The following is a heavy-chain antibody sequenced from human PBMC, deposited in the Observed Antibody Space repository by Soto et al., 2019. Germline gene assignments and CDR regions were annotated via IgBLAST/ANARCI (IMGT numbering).Heavy chain of an antibody. J-gene: IGHJ3*02. CDR3: ARVQYSGADFKQAFDI. D-gene: IGHD5-12*01. CDR1: GYTFTSYA. V-gene: IGHV1-3*01. CDR2: IHAGNGYT. Sequence: QVQLVQSGAEVKKPGASVKISCKASGYTFTSYAVHWVRQAPGQRLEWMGWIHAGNGYTKYSQNFHGRVTITRDTSARTVYMELSSLRSEDTAVYYCARVQYSGADFKQAFDIWGQGTMVAVSS.